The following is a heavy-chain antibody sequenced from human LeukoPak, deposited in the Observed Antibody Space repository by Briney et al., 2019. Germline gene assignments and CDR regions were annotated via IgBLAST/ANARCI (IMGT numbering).Heavy chain of an antibody. CDR2: INHSGST. CDR1: GGSFSGYY. Sequence: SETLSLTCAVYGGSFSGYYWSWIRQPPGKGLEWIGEINHSGSTNYNPSLKSRVTISVDTSKNQFSLKLSSVTAADTAVYYCGGGGGAFDYWGQGPLVTVSS. CDR3: GGGGGAFDY. J-gene: IGHJ4*02. V-gene: IGHV4-34*01. D-gene: IGHD3-16*01.